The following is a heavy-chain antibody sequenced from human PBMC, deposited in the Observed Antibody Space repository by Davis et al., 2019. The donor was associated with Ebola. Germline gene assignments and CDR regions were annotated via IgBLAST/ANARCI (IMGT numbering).Heavy chain of an antibody. J-gene: IGHJ6*04. D-gene: IGHD2-15*01. CDR3: AREVVVVVAATPSGYYYYGMDV. V-gene: IGHV1-24*01. CDR2: FDPEDGET. CDR1: GDSFRRYA. Sequence: ASVKVSCKASGDSFRRYAINWVRQAPGKGLEWMGGFDPEDGETIYAQKFQGRVTMTEDTSTDTAYMELSSLRSEDTAVYYCAREVVVVVAATPSGYYYYGMDVWGKGTTVTVSS.